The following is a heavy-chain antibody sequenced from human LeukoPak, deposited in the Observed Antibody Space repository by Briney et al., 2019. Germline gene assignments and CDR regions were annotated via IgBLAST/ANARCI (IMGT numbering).Heavy chain of an antibody. V-gene: IGHV2-70*11. CDR1: GFSLSTSGMC. Sequence: SGPTLVNPTQTLTLTCTFSGFSLSTSGMCVSWIRQPPGKALEWLARIDWDDDKYYSTSLKTRLTISKDTSKNQVVLTMTNMDPVDTATYYCARIGRDGYNHYYYVDVWGKGTTVTVSS. D-gene: IGHD5-24*01. CDR3: ARIGRDGYNHYYYVDV. CDR2: IDWDDDK. J-gene: IGHJ6*03.